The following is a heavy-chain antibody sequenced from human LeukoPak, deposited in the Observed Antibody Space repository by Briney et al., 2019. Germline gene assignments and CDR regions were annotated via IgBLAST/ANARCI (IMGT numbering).Heavy chain of an antibody. J-gene: IGHJ5*02. CDR2: ISSSGSTI. CDR1: GFTFSDYY. CDR3: ARDSSGWYHWFDP. V-gene: IGHV3-11*04. Sequence: AGGSLRLSCAASGFTFSDYYMNWIRQAPGKGLEWVSYISSSGSTIYYADSVKGRFTISRDNAKNSLYLQMNSPRAEDTAVYYCARDSSGWYHWFDPWGQGTLVTVSS. D-gene: IGHD6-19*01.